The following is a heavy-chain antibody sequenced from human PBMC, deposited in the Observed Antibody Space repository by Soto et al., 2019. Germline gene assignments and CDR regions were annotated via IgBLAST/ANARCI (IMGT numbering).Heavy chain of an antibody. CDR1: GGSISSYY. J-gene: IGHJ4*02. CDR2: IYYSGST. D-gene: IGHD4-4*01. CDR3: ARVRSNYVNFDY. V-gene: IGHV4-59*01. Sequence: SETLSLTCTVSGGSISSYYWSWIRQPPGKGLEWIGYIYYSGSTNYNPSLKSRVTISVDTSKNQFSLKLSSVTAADTAVYYCARVRSNYVNFDYWGQGTPVTVYS.